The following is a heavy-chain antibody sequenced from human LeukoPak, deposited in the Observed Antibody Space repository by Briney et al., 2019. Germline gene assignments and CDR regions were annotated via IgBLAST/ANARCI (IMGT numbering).Heavy chain of an antibody. V-gene: IGHV1-2*02. Sequence: ASVKVSCKVSGYTLTELSMHWVRQAPGQGLEWMGWINPNIGSTNYAQKFQGRVTMTRDTSISTAYMELSRLTSDDTAVYYCARQKTQEDWFDPWGPGTLVTVSS. CDR3: ARQKTQEDWFDP. CDR2: INPNIGST. CDR1: GYTLTELS. J-gene: IGHJ5*02.